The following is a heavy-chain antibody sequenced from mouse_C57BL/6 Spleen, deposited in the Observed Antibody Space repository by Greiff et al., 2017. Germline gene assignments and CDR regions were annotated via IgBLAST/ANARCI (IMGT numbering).Heavy chain of an antibody. CDR2: INPNNGGT. CDR3: ARKSNYWYVDV. J-gene: IGHJ1*03. Sequence: EVQLQQSGPELVKPGASVKISCKASGYTFTDYYMNWVKQSHGKSLEWIGDINPNNGGTSYNQKFKSKATLTVDKSSSTAYMELRSLTSEDSAVYYCARKSNYWYVDVWGTGTTVTVSS. CDR1: GYTFTDYY. V-gene: IGHV1-26*01. D-gene: IGHD1-3*01.